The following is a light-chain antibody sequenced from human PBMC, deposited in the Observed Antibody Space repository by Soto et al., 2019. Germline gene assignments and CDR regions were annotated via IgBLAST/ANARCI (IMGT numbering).Light chain of an antibody. J-gene: IGLJ3*02. V-gene: IGLV2-11*01. CDR1: SSDIGIYNY. CDR2: DVI. CDR3: CSYAGSYSWV. Sequence: QSALTQPRSVSGSPGQSVTISCTGTSSDIGIYNYVSWYQQHPGKAPKLMIYDVIKRPSGVPDRFSGSKSGNTASLTISGRQAEDEADYYCCSYAGSYSWVFGGGTKLTVL.